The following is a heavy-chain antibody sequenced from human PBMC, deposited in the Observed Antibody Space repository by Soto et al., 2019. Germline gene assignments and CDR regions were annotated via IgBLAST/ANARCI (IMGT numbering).Heavy chain of an antibody. CDR2: INAGNGNT. Sequence: ASVKVSCKASGYTFINYAMHWVRQAPGQGLEWMGWINAGNGNTKYSQKFQGRVTITRDTSASTAYMELSSLRSEDTAVYYCARDILRFLEWLPKFDYWGQGTLVTVSS. D-gene: IGHD3-3*01. J-gene: IGHJ4*02. CDR1: GYTFINYA. CDR3: ARDILRFLEWLPKFDY. V-gene: IGHV1-3*01.